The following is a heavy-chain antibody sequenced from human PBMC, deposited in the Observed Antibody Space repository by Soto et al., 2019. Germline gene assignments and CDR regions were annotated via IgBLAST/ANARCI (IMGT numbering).Heavy chain of an antibody. V-gene: IGHV4-34*01. J-gene: IGHJ4*02. D-gene: IGHD3-3*01. Sequence: SETQSLTCAVYGGSFSGYYWSWIRQPPGKGLEWIGEINHSGSTNYNPSLKSRVTISVDTSKNQFSLKLSSVTAADTAVYYCARVGRITIFGVVIPYYFDYWGQGTLVTVSS. CDR3: ARVGRITIFGVVIPYYFDY. CDR2: INHSGST. CDR1: GGSFSGYY.